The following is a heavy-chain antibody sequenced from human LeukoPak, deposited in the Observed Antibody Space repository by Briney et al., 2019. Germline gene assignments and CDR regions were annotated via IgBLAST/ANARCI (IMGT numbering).Heavy chain of an antibody. J-gene: IGHJ6*03. V-gene: IGHV3-21*01. CDR3: ARDSRQQLVLDYYYHMDV. Sequence: GGSLRLSCAASGFSFKDYNIHWVRQAPGKGLEWVSSISSSSSYIHYADSVEGRFTISRDNDKNSLYLQVNSLRAGDTAVYYCARDSRQQLVLDYYYHMDVWGKGTTVTVSS. CDR2: ISSSSSYI. D-gene: IGHD6-13*01. CDR1: GFSFKDYN.